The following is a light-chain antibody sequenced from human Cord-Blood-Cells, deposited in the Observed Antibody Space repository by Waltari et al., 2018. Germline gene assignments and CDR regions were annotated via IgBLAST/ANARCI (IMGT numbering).Light chain of an antibody. V-gene: IGKV3-11*01. J-gene: IGKJ1*01. CDR3: QQRSNWPRT. CDR2: DAS. CDR1: QSVSSY. Sequence: IVLTQSPATLSLSSGESATLSCRASQSVSSYLAWYQQKPGQAPRLLIYDASNRATGIPARFSGSGSGTDFTLTISSLEPEDFAVYYCQQRSNWPRTFGQGTKVEIK.